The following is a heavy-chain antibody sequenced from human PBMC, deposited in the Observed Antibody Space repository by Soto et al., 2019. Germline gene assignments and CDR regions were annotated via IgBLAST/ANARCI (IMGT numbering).Heavy chain of an antibody. D-gene: IGHD6-19*01. V-gene: IGHV1-69*13. CDR2: IIPIFGTA. CDR1: GGTFSSYA. J-gene: IGHJ6*02. CDR3: ANAYSSGWYGGWHYYYGMDV. Sequence: EASVKVSCKASGGTFSSYAISWVRQAPGQGLEWMGGIIPIFGTANYAQKFQGRVTITADESTSTAYMELSSLRSEDTAVYYCANAYSSGWYGGWHYYYGMDVWGQGTTVTVSS.